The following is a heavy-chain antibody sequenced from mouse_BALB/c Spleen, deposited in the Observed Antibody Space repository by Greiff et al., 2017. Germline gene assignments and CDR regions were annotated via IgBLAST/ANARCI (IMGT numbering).Heavy chain of an antibody. J-gene: IGHJ2*01. CDR1: GYTFTSYW. V-gene: IGHV1-7*01. CDR3: ATRWLPDY. Sequence: QVQLQQSGAELAKPGASVKMSCKASGYTFTSYWMHWVKQRPGQGLEWIGYINPSTGYTEYNQKFKDKATLTADKSSSTAYMQLSSLTSEDSAVYYCATRWLPDYWGQGTTLTVSS. CDR2: INPSTGYT. D-gene: IGHD2-3*01.